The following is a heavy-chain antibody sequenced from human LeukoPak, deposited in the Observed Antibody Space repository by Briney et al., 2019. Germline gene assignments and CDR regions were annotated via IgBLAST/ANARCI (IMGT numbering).Heavy chain of an antibody. J-gene: IGHJ5*02. V-gene: IGHV1-8*01. D-gene: IGHD1-26*01. CDR2: MTPNSGNT. Sequence: ASVKVSCEVCGYTFTSYDIKWVRQATGRGLEWMGWMTPNSGNTGYAQKFEGRVTMTRDTSISTAYMALSRLRSDDTTVYYCARGGVIVGASDSWFDPWGQGTLVTVSS. CDR3: ARGGVIVGASDSWFDP. CDR1: GYTFTSYD.